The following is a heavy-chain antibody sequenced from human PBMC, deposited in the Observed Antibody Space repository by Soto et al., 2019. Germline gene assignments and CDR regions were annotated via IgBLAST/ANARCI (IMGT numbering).Heavy chain of an antibody. CDR2: INHSGST. D-gene: IGHD1-1*01. J-gene: IGHJ6*04. CDR1: GGSFSGYY. V-gene: IGHV4-34*01. Sequence: PSETLSLTCAVYGGSFSGYYWSWIRQPPGKGLEWIGEINHSGSTNYNPSLKSRVTISVDTSKNQFSLKLSSVTAADTAVYYCARLSRETGTTYYMDVWGKGPTVTVSS. CDR3: ARLSRETGTTYYMDV.